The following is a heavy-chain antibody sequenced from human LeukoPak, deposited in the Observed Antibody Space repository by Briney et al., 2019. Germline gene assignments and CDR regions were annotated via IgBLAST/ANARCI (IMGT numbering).Heavy chain of an antibody. CDR2: ITAYNGNT. Sequence: ASVKVFCKASGYTFTSYGISWVRQAPGQGLEWMGWITAYNGNTNYAQKLQGRVTMTTDTSTSTAYMELRSLRSDDTAVYYCARDGDCSSTSCCFHYYYGMDVWGQGTTVTVSS. CDR1: GYTFTSYG. D-gene: IGHD2-2*01. J-gene: IGHJ6*02. CDR3: ARDGDCSSTSCCFHYYYGMDV. V-gene: IGHV1-18*01.